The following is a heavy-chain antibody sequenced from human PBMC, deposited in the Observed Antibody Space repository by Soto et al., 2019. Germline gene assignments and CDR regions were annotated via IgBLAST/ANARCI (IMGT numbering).Heavy chain of an antibody. CDR2: ISYDGSNT. D-gene: IGHD5-12*01. Sequence: PGGSLRLSCAASGFTLSSYGMHWVRQAPGKGLEWVAVISYDGSNTYHADSVKARFTISRDNSKNMLYLQMNSLRAEDTAVYYCAKSPYGGYSDWFNPWGQGTLVTVSS. J-gene: IGHJ5*02. CDR1: GFTLSSYG. V-gene: IGHV3-30*18. CDR3: AKSPYGGYSDWFNP.